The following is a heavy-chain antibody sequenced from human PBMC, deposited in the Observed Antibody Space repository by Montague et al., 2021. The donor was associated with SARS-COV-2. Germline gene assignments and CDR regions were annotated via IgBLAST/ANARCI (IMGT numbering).Heavy chain of an antibody. V-gene: IGHV4-39*01. CDR3: ASPTYYYDSSGSDAFDI. Sequence: SETLSLTCTVSGGSISSSSYYWGWLRQPPGKGLEWIGSIYYSGSTYYNPSLKSRVTISVATSKNQFSLKLSSVTAADAAVYYCASPTYYYDSSGSDAFDIWGQGTMVTVSS. D-gene: IGHD3-22*01. J-gene: IGHJ3*02. CDR2: IYYSGST. CDR1: GGSISSSSYY.